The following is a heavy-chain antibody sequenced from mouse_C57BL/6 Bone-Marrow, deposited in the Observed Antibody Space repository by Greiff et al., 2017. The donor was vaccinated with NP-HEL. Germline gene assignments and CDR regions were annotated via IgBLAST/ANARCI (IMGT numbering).Heavy chain of an antibody. D-gene: IGHD2-5*01. Sequence: EVQRVESGGGLVQPGGSMKLSCVASGFTFSNYWMNWVRQSPEKGLEWVAQIRLKSDNYATHYAESVKGRFTISRDDSKSRVYLQMNNLRAEDTGIYYCTSYYNNNYAMDYRGEGTSVTVSS. CDR3: TSYYNNNYAMDY. CDR2: IRLKSDNYAT. V-gene: IGHV6-3*01. CDR1: GFTFSNYW. J-gene: IGHJ4*01.